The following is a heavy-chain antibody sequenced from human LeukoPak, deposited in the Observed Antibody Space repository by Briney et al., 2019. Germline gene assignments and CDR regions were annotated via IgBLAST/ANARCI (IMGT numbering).Heavy chain of an antibody. V-gene: IGHV1-46*01. CDR1: GYTFTSYY. D-gene: IGHD5-12*01. CDR3: ARDLLFGYSGYDLYFDY. Sequence: ASVKVSCKASGYTFTSYYMHWVRQAPGQGLEWMGIINPSGGSTSYAQKFQGRVTMTRDTSTSTVYMELSSLRSEDTAVYYCARDLLFGYSGYDLYFDYWGQGTLVTVSP. CDR2: INPSGGST. J-gene: IGHJ4*02.